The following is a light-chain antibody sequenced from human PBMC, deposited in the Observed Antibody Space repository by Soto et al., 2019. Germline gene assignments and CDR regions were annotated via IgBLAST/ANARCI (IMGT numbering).Light chain of an antibody. J-gene: IGLJ2*01. CDR1: SSNIGAGYD. CDR3: QSYDSSLSGPVV. V-gene: IGLV1-40*01. CDR2: GNS. Sequence: QSVLTQPPSVSGAPGQRVTISCNGSSSNIGAGYDVHWYQQLPGTAPKLLIYGNSNRPSGVPDRFSGSKSGTSASLAITGLQAEDEADYYCQSYDSSLSGPVVFGGGTQLTVL.